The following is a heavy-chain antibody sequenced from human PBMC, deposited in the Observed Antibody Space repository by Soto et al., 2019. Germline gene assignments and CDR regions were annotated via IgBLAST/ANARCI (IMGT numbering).Heavy chain of an antibody. CDR2: IYYSGST. V-gene: IGHV4-39*01. Sequence: PSETLSLTCTVSGGSISSSSYYWGWIRQPPGKGLEWIGSIYYSGSTYYNPSLKSRVTISVDTSKNQFSLKLSSVTAADTAVYYCASEEVVVAATEVNAFDIWGQGTMVTVSS. CDR3: ASEEVVVAATEVNAFDI. CDR1: GGSISSSSYY. J-gene: IGHJ3*02. D-gene: IGHD2-15*01.